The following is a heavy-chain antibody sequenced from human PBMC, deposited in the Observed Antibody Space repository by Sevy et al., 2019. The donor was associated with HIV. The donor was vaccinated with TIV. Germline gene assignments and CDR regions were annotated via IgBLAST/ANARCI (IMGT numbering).Heavy chain of an antibody. V-gene: IGHV1-46*01. CDR1: GYTFTSQY. CDR2: INPSGGNT. D-gene: IGHD3-9*01. J-gene: IGHJ4*02. CDR3: AIDSDNYDILAGYYPFDY. Sequence: ASVKVSCKASGYTFTSQYMHWVRQAPGQGLEWMGIINPSGGNTRYAQKFQGRVTMTRDTSTSTVYMELSSLRSEDTAVYYCAIDSDNYDILAGYYPFDYWGQGTLVTVSS.